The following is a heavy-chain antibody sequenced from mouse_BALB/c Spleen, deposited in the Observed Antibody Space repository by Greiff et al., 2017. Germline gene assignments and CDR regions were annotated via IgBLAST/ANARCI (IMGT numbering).Heavy chain of an antibody. Sequence: VQLKESGAELVRSGASVKLSCTASGFNIKDYYMHWVKQRPEQGLEWIGWIDPENGDTEYAPKFQGKATMTADTSSNTAYLQLSSLTSEDTAVYYCKSYYYGSSYVHFDYWGQGTTLTVSS. V-gene: IGHV14-4*02. J-gene: IGHJ2*01. CDR1: GFNIKDYY. D-gene: IGHD1-1*01. CDR3: KSYYYGSSYVHFDY. CDR2: IDPENGDT.